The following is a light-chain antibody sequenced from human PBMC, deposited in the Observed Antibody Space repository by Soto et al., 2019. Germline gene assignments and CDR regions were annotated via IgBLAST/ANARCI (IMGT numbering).Light chain of an antibody. CDR2: VAS. V-gene: IGKV3-11*01. CDR1: QSVSSY. Sequence: EIVLTQSPATLSLSPGERATLSCRASQSVSSYLAWYQQKPGQAPRLLIYVASNRATGIPARFSGSGSGTDFTLTISSLEPEDFAVYYCQQRSNWPPRTFGGGTKVDIK. CDR3: QQRSNWPPRT. J-gene: IGKJ4*01.